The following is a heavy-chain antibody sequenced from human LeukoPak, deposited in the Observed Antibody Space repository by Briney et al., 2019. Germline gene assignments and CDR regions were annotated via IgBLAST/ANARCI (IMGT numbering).Heavy chain of an antibody. CDR1: GFTFSSYS. Sequence: GGSLRLSCAASGFTFSSYSMNWVRQAPGKGLEWVSSISSSSSYIYYADSVKGRFTISRDNAKNSLYLQMNSLRAEDTAVYYCARLRGGGVSGGGFDYWGQGTLVTVSS. J-gene: IGHJ4*02. CDR3: ARLRGGGVSGGGFDY. V-gene: IGHV3-21*01. D-gene: IGHD3-10*01. CDR2: ISSSSSYI.